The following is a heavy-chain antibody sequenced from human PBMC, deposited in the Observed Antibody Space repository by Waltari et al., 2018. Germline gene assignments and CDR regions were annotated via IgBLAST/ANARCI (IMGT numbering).Heavy chain of an antibody. J-gene: IGHJ4*02. V-gene: IGHV3-23*01. Sequence: EVQLLESGGGLVQPGGSLRLSCAASGFTFRGPAMPWFRQAPGKGLDGVSAITAGSESTYYADSVKGRFTISRDNSKSTLFLQMNSLRAEDTAVYFCAKRGVGDLLYFIDFWGQGTLVTVSS. CDR1: GFTFRGPA. CDR3: AKRGVGDLLYFIDF. D-gene: IGHD3-10*01. CDR2: ITAGSEST.